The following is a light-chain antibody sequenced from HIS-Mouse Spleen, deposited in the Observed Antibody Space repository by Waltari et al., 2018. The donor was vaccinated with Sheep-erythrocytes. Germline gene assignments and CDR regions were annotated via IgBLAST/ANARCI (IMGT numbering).Light chain of an antibody. CDR3: QAWDSSIVV. CDR2: QDT. Sequence: SSELTQPPSVSVSPGQTASINCSGDTLGDKYACWYQQKPRQSPVLVIYQDTKRPSGIPERFSGSNSGNTATLTISGTQAMDEADYYCQAWDSSIVVFGGGTKLTVL. V-gene: IGLV3-1*01. J-gene: IGLJ2*01. CDR1: TLGDKY.